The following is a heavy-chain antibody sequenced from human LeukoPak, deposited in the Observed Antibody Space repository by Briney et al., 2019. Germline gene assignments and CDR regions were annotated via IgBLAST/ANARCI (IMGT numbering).Heavy chain of an antibody. CDR1: GFTFINYA. V-gene: IGHV3-23*01. J-gene: IGHJ4*02. D-gene: IGHD2-15*01. Sequence: GGSLRLSCAASGFTFINYALSWVRQAPGKGLEWVSYISASGTNTYYADAVKGRFTIARDNYENTLYLQMNSLRAEDTAVYYCAKTFTRSRYCSGGSCSSFDYWGQGTLVTVSS. CDR3: AKTFTRSRYCSGGSCSSFDY. CDR2: ISASGTNT.